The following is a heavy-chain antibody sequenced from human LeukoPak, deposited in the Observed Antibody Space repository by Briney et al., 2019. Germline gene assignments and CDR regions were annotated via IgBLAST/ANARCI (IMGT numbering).Heavy chain of an antibody. V-gene: IGHV4-34*01. Sequence: SETLSLTCAVYGGSFSGYYWNWIRQPPGKGLEWIGEINHSGSTNYNPSLKSRVIMSVDTFKNQFSLKLRSVTAADTALYYCARRTSGIAVAGQRWFDPWGQGILVTVSS. CDR2: INHSGST. CDR1: GGSFSGYY. CDR3: ARRTSGIAVAGQRWFDP. D-gene: IGHD6-19*01. J-gene: IGHJ5*02.